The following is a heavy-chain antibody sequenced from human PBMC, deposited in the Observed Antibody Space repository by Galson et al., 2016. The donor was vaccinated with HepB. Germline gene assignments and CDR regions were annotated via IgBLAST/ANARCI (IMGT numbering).Heavy chain of an antibody. CDR3: VRDHSVVPTTAYNWFDP. CDR1: GFAFSSHW. Sequence: SLRLSCAASGFAFSSHWMHWVRQDLGKGLVWVSRINSDGTISNYADSVKGRFTISRDNDKNTLYLQMNSLRAEDTAVYFCVRDHSVVPTTAYNWFDPWGRGTLVTVSS. J-gene: IGHJ5*02. CDR2: INSDGTIS. V-gene: IGHV3-74*01. D-gene: IGHD4-23*01.